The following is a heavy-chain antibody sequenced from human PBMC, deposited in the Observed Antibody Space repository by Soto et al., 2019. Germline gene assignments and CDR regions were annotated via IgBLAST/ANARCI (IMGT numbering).Heavy chain of an antibody. J-gene: IGHJ4*02. CDR3: ARDLAWAFDS. CDR1: GFTFSTFS. CDR2: IGGSGGSI. D-gene: IGHD1-26*01. V-gene: IGHV3-48*02. Sequence: GGSLRLSFAASGFTFSTFSMNWVRQATGKGLEWLSYIGGSGGSISYADSVKGRFTISRDNGKNTLYLQMSSLRDEDTAVYYCARDLAWAFDSWAQGALVTVFS.